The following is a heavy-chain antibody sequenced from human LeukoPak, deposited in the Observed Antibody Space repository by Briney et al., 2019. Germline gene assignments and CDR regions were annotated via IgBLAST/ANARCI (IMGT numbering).Heavy chain of an antibody. V-gene: IGHV1-69*13. CDR3: ARDQGYRYGYGDFDY. Sequence: SVKVSCKASGGTFRSYAISWVRQAPGQGLEWMGGIIAILGTANYAQKFQGRVTITADESTSTAYMELSSLRSEDTAVYYCARDQGYRYGYGDFDYWGQGTLVTVSS. CDR2: IIAILGTA. D-gene: IGHD5-18*01. J-gene: IGHJ4*02. CDR1: GGTFRSYA.